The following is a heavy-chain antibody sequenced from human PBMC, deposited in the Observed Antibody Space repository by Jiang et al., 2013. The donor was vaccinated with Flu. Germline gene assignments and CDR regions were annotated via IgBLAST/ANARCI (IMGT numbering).Heavy chain of an antibody. D-gene: IGHD1-26*01. CDR1: GYSFTSYW. Sequence: GAEVKKPGESLKISCKGSGYSFTSYWIGWVRQMPGKGLEWMGIIYPGDSDTRYSPSFQGQVTISADKSISTAYLQWSSLKASDTAMYYCARQVGATWPGVFCHKNWFDPWGQGTLVTVSS. CDR2: IYPGDSDT. V-gene: IGHV5-51*01. J-gene: IGHJ5*02. CDR3: ARQVGATWPGVFCHKNWFDP.